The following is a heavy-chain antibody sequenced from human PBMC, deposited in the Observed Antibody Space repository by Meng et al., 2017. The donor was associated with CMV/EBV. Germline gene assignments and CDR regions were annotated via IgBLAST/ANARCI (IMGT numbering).Heavy chain of an antibody. Sequence: SETLSLTCTVSGGSVSSGSYYWSWIRQPPGKGLEWTGYIYYSGSTNYNPSLKSRVTISVDTSKNQFSLKLSSVTAADTAVYYCARVTGYCSSTSCPNWFDPWGQGTLVTVSS. CDR3: ARVTGYCSSTSCPNWFDP. D-gene: IGHD2-2*01. V-gene: IGHV4-61*01. J-gene: IGHJ5*02. CDR2: IYYSGST. CDR1: GGSVSSGSYY.